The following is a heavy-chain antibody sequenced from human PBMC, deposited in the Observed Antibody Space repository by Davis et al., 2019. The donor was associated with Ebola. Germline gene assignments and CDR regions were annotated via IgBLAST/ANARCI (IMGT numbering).Heavy chain of an antibody. CDR3: AKTMMVGIYNWFDS. V-gene: IGHV3-23*01. D-gene: IGHD6-19*01. CDR2: INSRGDDA. CDR1: GFSFSSYD. J-gene: IGHJ5*01. Sequence: PGGSLGLSCAASGFSFSSYDMAWVRQAPGKGLEWVAAINSRGDDAHYGDSVRGRFTVSRDNPQSALFLQMNALRGDDTARYYCAKTMMVGIYNWFDSWGQGTLVSVSS.